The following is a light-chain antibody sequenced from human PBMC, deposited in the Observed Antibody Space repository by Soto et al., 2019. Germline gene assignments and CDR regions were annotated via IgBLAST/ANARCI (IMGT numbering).Light chain of an antibody. CDR2: HAS. CDR3: QHFDSSPFT. J-gene: IGKJ3*01. Sequence: AVQLTQSPSSLSASVGDRVSITCRASQGVSSALAWYQQRPGKAPKLLIYHASSLGSGVPSRFSGSGSGTDFTLTISSVQPEDFAPYYCQHFDSSPFTFGPGTKVDL. V-gene: IGKV1-13*02. CDR1: QGVSSA.